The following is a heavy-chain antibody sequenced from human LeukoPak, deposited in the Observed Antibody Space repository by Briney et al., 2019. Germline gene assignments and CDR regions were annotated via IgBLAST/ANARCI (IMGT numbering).Heavy chain of an antibody. D-gene: IGHD1-26*01. Sequence: GWSLRLSCAASGFTSSTYWTSWVRQAPGKGLEWVANIKQDGSEKCYVDSVKGRFTISRANAKNSVYLQMNSLRVEDTAVYYCARELGHDPASGMDVWGQGTTVTVSS. V-gene: IGHV3-7*01. CDR2: IKQDGSEK. CDR1: GFTSSTYW. J-gene: IGHJ6*02. CDR3: ARELGHDPASGMDV.